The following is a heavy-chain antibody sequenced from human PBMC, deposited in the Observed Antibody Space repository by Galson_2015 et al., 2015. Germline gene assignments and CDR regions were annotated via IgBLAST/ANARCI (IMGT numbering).Heavy chain of an antibody. CDR2: INHSGST. CDR3: ARPVWSGDPYFDY. V-gene: IGHV4-34*01. D-gene: IGHD3-3*01. Sequence: SETLSLTCAVSGGSISSYYWSWIRQPPGKGLEWIGEINHSGSTNYNPSLKSRVTISVDTSKNQFSLKLSSVTAADTAVYYCARPVWSGDPYFDYWGQGTLVTVSS. CDR1: GGSISSYY. J-gene: IGHJ4*02.